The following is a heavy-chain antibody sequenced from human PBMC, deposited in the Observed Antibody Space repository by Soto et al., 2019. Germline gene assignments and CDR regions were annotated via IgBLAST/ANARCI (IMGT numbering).Heavy chain of an antibody. Sequence: GPLRLSSAAAELTISNAWMSWIRKEPGKGLEWVGRIKSKTDGGTTDYAAPVKGRFTISRDDSKNTLYLQMNSLKTEDTAVYYCTTDKYYGSGSCFDYWGQGTLVTVSS. D-gene: IGHD3-10*01. CDR2: IKSKTDGGTT. CDR3: TTDKYYGSGSCFDY. V-gene: IGHV3-15*01. J-gene: IGHJ4*02. CDR1: ELTISNAW.